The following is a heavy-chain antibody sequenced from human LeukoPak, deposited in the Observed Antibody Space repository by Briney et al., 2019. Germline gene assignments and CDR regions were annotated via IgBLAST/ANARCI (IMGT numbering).Heavy chain of an antibody. J-gene: IGHJ2*01. CDR3: ARDRNRGYYDILTGYPHGYFDL. CDR2: IYYSGST. CDR1: GGSISSYN. V-gene: IGHV4-59*01. D-gene: IGHD3-9*01. Sequence: SETLSLTCTVSGGSISSYNWSWIRQPPGKGLEWIGYIYYSGSTNYNPSLKSRVTISVDTSKNQFSLKLSSVTAADTAVYYCARDRNRGYYDILTGYPHGYFDLWGRGTLVTVSS.